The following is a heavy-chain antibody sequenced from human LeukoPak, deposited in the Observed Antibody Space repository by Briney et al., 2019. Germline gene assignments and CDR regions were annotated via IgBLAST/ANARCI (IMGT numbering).Heavy chain of an antibody. J-gene: IGHJ5*02. CDR2: IKDDGSEK. V-gene: IGHV3-7*01. CDR1: GFTFSNYW. CDR3: ARINQYIAWFDP. D-gene: IGHD1-1*01. Sequence: GGSLRLSCAASGFTFSNYWMSWVRQAPGKGLEWVANIKDDGSEKYYVDSVKGRLNISRDNAKNSLHLEMNGLRAEDTAVYFCARINQYIAWFDPWGQGTLVTVSS.